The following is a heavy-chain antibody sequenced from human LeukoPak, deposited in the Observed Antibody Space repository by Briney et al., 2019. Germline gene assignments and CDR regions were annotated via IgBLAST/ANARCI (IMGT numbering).Heavy chain of an antibody. CDR2: IYTRGST. Sequence: SETLSLTCTVSGGSISSYHWIWIRQPPGKGLEGIGYIYTRGSTNYNPSLKSRVTISVDTSKNQFSLKLSSVTAADTAVYYCARGGYGDTTFDYWGQGTLVTVSS. CDR3: ARGGYGDTTFDY. D-gene: IGHD4-17*01. J-gene: IGHJ4*02. CDR1: GGSISSYH. V-gene: IGHV4-4*09.